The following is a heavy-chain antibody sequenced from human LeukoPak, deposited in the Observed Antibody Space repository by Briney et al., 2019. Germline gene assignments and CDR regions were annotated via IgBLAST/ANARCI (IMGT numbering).Heavy chain of an antibody. J-gene: IGHJ5*02. CDR1: GGSFTGYY. V-gene: IGHV4-34*01. CDR2: INHSGST. D-gene: IGHD2-2*01. CDR3: ARGCLRHCSSTSCYPVRWFDP. Sequence: PSETLSLTCAVYGGSFTGYYWSWIRQPPGKGLEWIGEINHSGSTNYNPSLRSRVTISVHTSKNQFSLKLSSVTAADTAVYYCARGCLRHCSSTSCYPVRWFDPWGQGTLVTVSS.